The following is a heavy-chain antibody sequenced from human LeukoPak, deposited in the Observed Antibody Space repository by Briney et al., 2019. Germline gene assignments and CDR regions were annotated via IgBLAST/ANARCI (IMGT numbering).Heavy chain of an antibody. CDR3: ASTLRFLPYRRFDY. D-gene: IGHD3-3*01. Sequence: SETLSLTCSVSGGSIISTNYYWGWIRLPPGKGLEWIGSIYQSGSGSSYYNPSLKSRVTISGDTSKNHFFLRLSSVTAADTAVYYCASTLRFLPYRRFDYWGQGTLVTVPS. CDR2: IYQSGSGSS. V-gene: IGHV4-39*02. CDR1: GGSIISTNYY. J-gene: IGHJ4*02.